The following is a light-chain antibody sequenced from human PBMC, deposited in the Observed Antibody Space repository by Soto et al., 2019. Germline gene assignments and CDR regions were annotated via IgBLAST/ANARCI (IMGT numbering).Light chain of an antibody. CDR1: QSISNW. Sequence: DIQMTQSPSTLSASVGDTVTITCRASQSISNWLAWYQQKPGKAPKVLIYKASNLESGVPSRFSGSGSGTEFNLTISRLQPDDFATYYCQQYNSLSHTFGQGTKLEIK. CDR2: KAS. J-gene: IGKJ2*01. V-gene: IGKV1-5*03. CDR3: QQYNSLSHT.